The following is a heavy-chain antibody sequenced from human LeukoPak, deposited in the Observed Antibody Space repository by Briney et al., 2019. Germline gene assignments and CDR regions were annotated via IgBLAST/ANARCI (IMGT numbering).Heavy chain of an antibody. CDR3: ARVNVGDGDGFDY. J-gene: IGHJ4*02. V-gene: IGHV1-24*01. CDR1: GYTLTELS. CDR2: FDPEDGET. D-gene: IGHD4-17*01. Sequence: RASVKVSCKVSGYTLTELSMHWVRQAPGKGLEWMGGFDPEDGETFYAQKFQGRVTITRNTSISTAYMELSSMRSEDTAVYYCARVNVGDGDGFDYWGQGTLVTVSS.